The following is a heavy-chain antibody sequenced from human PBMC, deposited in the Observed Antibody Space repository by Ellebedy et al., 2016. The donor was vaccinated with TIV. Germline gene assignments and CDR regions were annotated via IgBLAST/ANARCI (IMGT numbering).Heavy chain of an antibody. Sequence: PGGSLRLSCEASGFTFSRYDMHWVRQSAGKGLEWLAAIEAGGGTYYPGSVKGRFTISRDNGKNSLYLQVNSLRAEDTAVYYGGRETGYIIDWEPLDLWGQGTMVTVSS. CDR2: IEAGGGT. D-gene: IGHD1-14*01. CDR1: GFTFSRYD. CDR3: GRETGYIIDWEPLDL. V-gene: IGHV3-13*01. J-gene: IGHJ3*01.